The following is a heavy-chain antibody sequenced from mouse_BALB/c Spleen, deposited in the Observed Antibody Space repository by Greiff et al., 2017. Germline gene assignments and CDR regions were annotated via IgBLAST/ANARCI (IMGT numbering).Heavy chain of an antibody. J-gene: IGHJ4*01. Sequence: DVKLVESGGGLVKPGGSLKLSCAASGFTFSSYAMSWVRQTPEKRLEWVASISSGGSTYYPDSVKGRFTISRDNARNILYLQMSSLRSEDTAMYYCARGDWDGAMDYWGQGTSVTVSS. CDR3: ARGDWDGAMDY. D-gene: IGHD4-1*01. CDR1: GFTFSSYA. CDR2: ISSGGST. V-gene: IGHV5-6-5*01.